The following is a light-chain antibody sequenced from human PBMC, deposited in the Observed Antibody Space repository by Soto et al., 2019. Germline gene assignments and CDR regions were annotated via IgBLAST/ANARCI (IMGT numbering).Light chain of an antibody. CDR3: QQYSSYPPT. Sequence: DIQMTQSPSSLSASVGDRVTITCRASQGISSWLAWYQQKPEKAPKSLIYAASNLQSGVPSRFGGSGSGTNFTLTISSLQPEDFATYFCQQYSSYPPTFGGGTMVEIK. CDR2: AAS. CDR1: QGISSW. V-gene: IGKV1D-16*01. J-gene: IGKJ4*01.